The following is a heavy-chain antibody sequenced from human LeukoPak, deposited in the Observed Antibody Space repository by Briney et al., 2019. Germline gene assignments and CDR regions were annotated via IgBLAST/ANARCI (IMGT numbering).Heavy chain of an antibody. CDR1: GYSFISYR. CDR3: ATRSPDYDILTGLHWCYYGMDV. D-gene: IGHD3-9*01. Sequence: AASLKISCKGSGYSFISYRSSWVRQMREKRVEWMGRIDTSDSYTNYSPSFHLHVTISADKSISTAYLQWSRLKASDTAMYYCATRSPDYDILTGLHWCYYGMDVWGKGTTVTVSS. J-gene: IGHJ6*04. CDR2: IDTSDSYT. V-gene: IGHV5-10-1*01.